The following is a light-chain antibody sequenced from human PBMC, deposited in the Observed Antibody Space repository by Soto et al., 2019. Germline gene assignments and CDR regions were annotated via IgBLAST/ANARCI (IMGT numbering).Light chain of an antibody. CDR2: EVS. J-gene: IGLJ1*01. CDR1: SSDVGGYNY. CDR3: SSYTSSSTVV. V-gene: IGLV2-14*01. Sequence: QSALTQPASVSGSPGQSITISCTGTSSDVGGYNYVSWCQHHPGKAPKLIIYEVSNRPSGVSNRFSGSKSGNTASLTISGLQADDEADYYCSSYTSSSTVVFGIGTKLTVL.